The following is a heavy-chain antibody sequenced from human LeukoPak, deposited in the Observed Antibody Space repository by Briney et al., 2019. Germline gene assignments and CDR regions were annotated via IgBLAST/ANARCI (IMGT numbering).Heavy chain of an antibody. V-gene: IGHV5-51*01. Sequence: GEPLKISCKASGYSFLHFWIGWVRQVPGKGLEWMGIIYPGDSDTRYSPSFQGQVTISADKSISTAYLQWSSLKASDTAMYYCARQGRYFDWVPFDYWGQGTLVTVSS. D-gene: IGHD3-9*01. CDR3: ARQGRYFDWVPFDY. J-gene: IGHJ4*02. CDR2: IYPGDSDT. CDR1: GYSFLHFW.